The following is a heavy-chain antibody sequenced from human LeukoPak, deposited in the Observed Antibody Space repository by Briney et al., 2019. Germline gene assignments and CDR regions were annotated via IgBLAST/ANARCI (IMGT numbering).Heavy chain of an antibody. CDR3: ARDRITMVRGALRYYGMDV. CDR2: IYYSGST. Sequence: SETLSLTCTVSGGSTNNYYWSWIRQPPGKALEWIGYIYYSGSTNYNPSLKSRVTISVDTSKNQFSLKLNSVTAADTAVYYCARDRITMVRGALRYYGMDVWGQGTTHTVSS. D-gene: IGHD3-10*01. V-gene: IGHV4-59*01. CDR1: GGSTNNYY. J-gene: IGHJ6*02.